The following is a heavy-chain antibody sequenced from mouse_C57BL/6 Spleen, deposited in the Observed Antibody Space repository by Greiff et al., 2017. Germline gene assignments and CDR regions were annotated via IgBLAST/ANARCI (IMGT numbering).Heavy chain of an antibody. Sequence: EVMLVESGGGLVKPGGSLKLSCAASGFTFSDYGMHWVRQAPEKGLGWVAYISSGSSTIYYADTVTGRFTISRDNAKNTLFLQMTSLRSEDTAMYYCARDSITTVVDWYFDVWGTGTTVTVSS. V-gene: IGHV5-17*01. J-gene: IGHJ1*03. CDR2: ISSGSSTI. CDR1: GFTFSDYG. CDR3: ARDSITTVVDWYFDV. D-gene: IGHD1-1*01.